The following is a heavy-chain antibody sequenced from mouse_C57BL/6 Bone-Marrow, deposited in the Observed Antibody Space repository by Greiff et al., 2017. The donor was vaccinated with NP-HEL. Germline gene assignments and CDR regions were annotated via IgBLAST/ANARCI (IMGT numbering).Heavy chain of an antibody. D-gene: IGHD1-1*01. CDR2: INPNYGTT. J-gene: IGHJ1*03. V-gene: IGHV1-39*01. Sequence: EVHLVESGPELVKPGASVKISCKASGYSFTDYNMNWVKQSNGKSLEWIGVINPNYGTTSYNQKFKGKATLTVDQSSSTAYMQLNSLTSEDSAVYYCAKTFIYYYGSSFYWYFDVWGTGTTVTVSS. CDR3: AKTFIYYYGSSFYWYFDV. CDR1: GYSFTDYN.